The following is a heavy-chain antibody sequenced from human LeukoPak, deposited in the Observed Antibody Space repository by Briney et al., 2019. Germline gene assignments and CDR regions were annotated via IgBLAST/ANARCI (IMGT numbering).Heavy chain of an antibody. V-gene: IGHV4-31*03. CDR2: KYYSGSA. D-gene: IGHD2-2*01. CDR3: ATPYCSSISCLDVFNM. J-gene: IGHJ3*02. CDR1: GVSVSDGRYY. Sequence: PSQTLSLTCNVSGVSVSDGRYYWTCIRQHPGKGLEWIGYKYYSGSAKYNPSLKSRLTISIDTSKNQFSLQLSSVTAADAATYYCATPYCSSISCLDVFNMWGQGTRVTVSS.